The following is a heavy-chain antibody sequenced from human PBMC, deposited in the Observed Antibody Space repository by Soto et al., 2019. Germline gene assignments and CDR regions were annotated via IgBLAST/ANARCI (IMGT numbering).Heavy chain of an antibody. J-gene: IGHJ6*02. V-gene: IGHV5-10-1*01. D-gene: IGHD3-22*01. CDR1: GCSFTSYW. CDR2: IDPSDSYT. CDR3: ARHYVYYDSSGYFHYYYGMDV. Sequence: PXESLKISCKGSGCSFTSYWISWVRQMPGKGLEWMGRIDPSDSYTNYSPSFQGHVTISADKSISTAYLQWSSLKASDTAMYYCARHYVYYDSSGYFHYYYGMDVWGQGNTVTVSS.